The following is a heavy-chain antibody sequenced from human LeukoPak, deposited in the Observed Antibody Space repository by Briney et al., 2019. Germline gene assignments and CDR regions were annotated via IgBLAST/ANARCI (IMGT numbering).Heavy chain of an antibody. D-gene: IGHD4-17*01. CDR3: AARDYGDYPYYFDY. Sequence: ASVKVSCKASGYTFTGYYMHWVRQAPGQGLEWMGRINPNSGGTNYAQKFQGRVTMTRDTSFSTAYMELSRLRSDDTAVYYCAARDYGDYPYYFDYWGQGTLVTVSS. CDR1: GYTFTGYY. CDR2: INPNSGGT. J-gene: IGHJ4*02. V-gene: IGHV1-2*06.